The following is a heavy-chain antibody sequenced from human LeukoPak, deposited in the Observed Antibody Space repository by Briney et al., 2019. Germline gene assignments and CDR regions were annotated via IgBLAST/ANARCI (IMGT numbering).Heavy chain of an antibody. V-gene: IGHV3-23*01. CDR2: ISGSGGGT. Sequence: PGGSLRLSCAASGFTFSSSAMSWVRQAPGKGLEWLSGISGSGGGTYYADSVKGRFTISRDDSKNTLYLQVHSLRAEDTAVYYCAKSGGSSGWLYWGQGTLVTVSS. J-gene: IGHJ4*02. CDR1: GFTFSSSA. CDR3: AKSGGSSGWLY. D-gene: IGHD6-19*01.